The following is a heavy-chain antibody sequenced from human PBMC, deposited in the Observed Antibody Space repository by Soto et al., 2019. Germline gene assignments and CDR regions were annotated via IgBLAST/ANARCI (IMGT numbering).Heavy chain of an antibody. J-gene: IGHJ4*02. CDR3: ASVRGIVQFDY. V-gene: IGHV3-7*01. Sequence: GGSLRLSCAASGFTFSSYWMSWVRQAPGKGLEWVANIKQDGSEKYYVDSVKGRFTISKDNAKNSLYLQMNSLRAEDTAVYYCASVRGIVQFDYWGQGTQVTVSS. CDR2: IKQDGSEK. CDR1: GFTFSSYW. D-gene: IGHD3-10*01.